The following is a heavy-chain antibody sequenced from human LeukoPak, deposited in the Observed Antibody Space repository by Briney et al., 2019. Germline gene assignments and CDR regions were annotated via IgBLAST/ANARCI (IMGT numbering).Heavy chain of an antibody. CDR3: AKEFPYYYDTSGYYQDS. CDR2: IKQDGSEK. V-gene: IGHV3-7*03. D-gene: IGHD3-22*01. CDR1: GFTFSSYW. J-gene: IGHJ4*02. Sequence: PGGSLRLSCAASGFTFSSYWMSWVRQAPGKGLEWVANIKQDGSEKYYVDSVKGRFTISRDNAKNTLYLQMNSLRAEDTAVYYCAKEFPYYYDTSGYYQDSWGQGTLVTVSS.